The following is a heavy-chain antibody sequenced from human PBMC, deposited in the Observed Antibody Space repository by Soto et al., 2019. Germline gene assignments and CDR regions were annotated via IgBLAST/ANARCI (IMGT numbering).Heavy chain of an antibody. V-gene: IGHV3-23*01. CDR3: ARDITERVLGYYDILTGHRRDRAFDI. J-gene: IGHJ3*02. D-gene: IGHD3-9*01. CDR1: GFTFRNYA. Sequence: GGSLRLSCAASGFTFRNYAMSWVRLAPGKGLEWVSTISGGGGSTYYADSVKGRFTISRDNSESTLYLQLNSLRAEDTAIFYCARDITERVLGYYDILTGHRRDRAFDIWGQGTMVTVSS. CDR2: ISGGGGST.